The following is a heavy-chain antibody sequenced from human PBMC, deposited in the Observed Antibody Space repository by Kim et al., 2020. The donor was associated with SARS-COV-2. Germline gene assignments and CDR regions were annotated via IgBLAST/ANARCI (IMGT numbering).Heavy chain of an antibody. CDR2: IYYSGST. CDR1: GGSVSSGSYY. Sequence: SETLSLTCTVSGGSVSSGSYYWSWIRQPPGKGLEWIGYIYYSGSTNYNPSLKSRVTISVDTSKNQLSLKLSSVTAADTAVYYCARANGGKYGSGTASAWYFQHWGQGTLVTVSS. D-gene: IGHD3-10*01. V-gene: IGHV4-61*01. CDR3: ARANGGKYGSGTASAWYFQH. J-gene: IGHJ1*01.